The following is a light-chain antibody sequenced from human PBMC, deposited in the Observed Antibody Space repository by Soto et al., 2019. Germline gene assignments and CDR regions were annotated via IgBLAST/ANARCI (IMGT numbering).Light chain of an antibody. CDR1: QGISSW. V-gene: IGKV1-12*01. J-gene: IGKJ4*01. CDR2: SAS. Sequence: DIQMTQSPSSVSASAGDRVTITCRASQGISSWLAWYQQRPGEAPTVLIFSASSLQSGVPSRFSGSGSETDFTLTITRLQPEASATYYCQQAKLFPLTFGGGTKVEIK. CDR3: QQAKLFPLT.